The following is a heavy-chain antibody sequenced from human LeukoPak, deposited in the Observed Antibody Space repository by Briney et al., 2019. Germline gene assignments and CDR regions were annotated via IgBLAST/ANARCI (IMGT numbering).Heavy chain of an antibody. CDR1: GGSISSSSYY. Sequence: SETLSLTCTVSGGSISSSSYYWGWIRQPPGKGLEWIGSIYYSGSTYYNPSLKSRVTISVDTSKNQYSLKLSSVTAADTAVYYCARLYSGTRPPDYWGQGTLVTVSS. CDR2: IYYSGST. V-gene: IGHV4-39*01. J-gene: IGHJ4*02. CDR3: ARLYSGTRPPDY. D-gene: IGHD3-10*01.